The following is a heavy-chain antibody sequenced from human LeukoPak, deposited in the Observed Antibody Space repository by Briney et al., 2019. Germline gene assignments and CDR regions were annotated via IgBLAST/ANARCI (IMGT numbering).Heavy chain of an antibody. D-gene: IGHD6-6*01. V-gene: IGHV4-4*09. J-gene: IGHJ6*03. CDR1: GGSISSYY. Sequence: SETLSLTCTVSGGSISSYYWSWIRQPPGKGLEWIGYIYTSGNTNYNPSLKSRVTIPVDTFKNQFSLKLSSVTAADTGVYYCARGIYSSSPEYYYYMDVWGKGTTVTVSS. CDR2: IYTSGNT. CDR3: ARGIYSSSPEYYYYMDV.